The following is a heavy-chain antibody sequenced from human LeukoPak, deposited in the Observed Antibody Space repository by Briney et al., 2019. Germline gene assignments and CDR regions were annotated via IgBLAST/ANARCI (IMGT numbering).Heavy chain of an antibody. D-gene: IGHD3-16*01. J-gene: IGHJ6*03. Sequence: GGALRLSCAASGFTFSSYIMNWVRHAPGKGLEWVSYIISISSTIYYADSVKGRFTPSTDNAKKPLYLQMNSLRAEETAVYYCARGLVYYYYYMDVWGKGTTVTVSS. CDR1: GFTFSSYI. CDR2: IISISSTI. V-gene: IGHV3-48*01. CDR3: ARGLVYYYYYMDV.